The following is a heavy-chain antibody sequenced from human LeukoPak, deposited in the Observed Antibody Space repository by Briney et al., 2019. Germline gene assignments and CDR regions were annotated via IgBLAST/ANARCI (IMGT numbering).Heavy chain of an antibody. J-gene: IGHJ3*02. CDR2: IIPIFGTA. Sequence: SVKVSCKASGGTCSSYAISWVRQAPGQGLERMGGIIPIFGTANYAQKFQGRVTITADKSTSTAYMELSSLRSEDTAVYYCASWQMTTVTTLAFDIWGQGTMVTVSS. CDR1: GGTCSSYA. CDR3: ASWQMTTVTTLAFDI. D-gene: IGHD4-17*01. V-gene: IGHV1-69*06.